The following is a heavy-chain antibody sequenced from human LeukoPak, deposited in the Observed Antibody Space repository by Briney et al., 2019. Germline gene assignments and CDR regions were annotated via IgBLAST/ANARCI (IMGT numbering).Heavy chain of an antibody. CDR3: ARGNKPYGFEM. CDR1: GGSISSYY. Sequence: SETLSLTCTVSGGSISSYYWSWIRQPPGKGLEWIGEINHSGSTNYNPSLKSRVTILLDTSKNQFSLKLSSVTAADTAVYYCARGNKPYGFEMWGQGTMVTVSS. CDR2: INHSGST. J-gene: IGHJ3*02. V-gene: IGHV4-34*01.